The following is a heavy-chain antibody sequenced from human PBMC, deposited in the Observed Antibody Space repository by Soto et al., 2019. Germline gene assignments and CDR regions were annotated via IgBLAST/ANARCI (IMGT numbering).Heavy chain of an antibody. CDR2: ITPYNGNT. V-gene: IGHV1-18*01. CDR3: ASGEGVVVRPKKDGFDF. Sequence: QVQLVQSGAEVKNPGASVKVSCQASNYLFGAFGISWVRQAPGQGLEWMGWITPYNGNTHYAEKFQDRVTMTADKSTTTAYMEVRRLTSDDTAVYFCASGEGVVVRPKKDGFDFWGQGTMVTVSA. CDR1: NYLFGAFG. J-gene: IGHJ3*01. D-gene: IGHD2-15*01.